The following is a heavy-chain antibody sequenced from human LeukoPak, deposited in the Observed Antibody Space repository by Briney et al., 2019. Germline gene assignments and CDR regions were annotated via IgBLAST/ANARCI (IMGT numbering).Heavy chain of an antibody. CDR3: ARHRSNYAGPNWFDP. Sequence: ETLSLTCTVSGGSINSSSYYWGWIRQPPGKGLEWIGSIYYSGSTYYNPSLKSRVTISVDTSKNQFSLKLSSVTAADTAVYYCARHRSNYAGPNWFDPWGQGTLVTVSS. V-gene: IGHV4-39*01. J-gene: IGHJ5*02. CDR1: GGSINSSSYY. CDR2: IYYSGST. D-gene: IGHD4-11*01.